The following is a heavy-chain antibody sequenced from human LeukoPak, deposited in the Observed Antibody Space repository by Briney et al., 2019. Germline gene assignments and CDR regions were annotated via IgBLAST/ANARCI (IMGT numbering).Heavy chain of an antibody. Sequence: GGSLRLSCAASGFTFDDYGMSWVRHAPGKGLEWVSGINWNGGSTGYADSVKGRFTISRDNAKNSLYLQMNSLRAGDTALYYCAREGAAAGTVLGGFDYWGQGTLVTVSS. CDR2: INWNGGST. V-gene: IGHV3-20*04. CDR1: GFTFDDYG. J-gene: IGHJ4*02. D-gene: IGHD6-13*01. CDR3: AREGAAAGTVLGGFDY.